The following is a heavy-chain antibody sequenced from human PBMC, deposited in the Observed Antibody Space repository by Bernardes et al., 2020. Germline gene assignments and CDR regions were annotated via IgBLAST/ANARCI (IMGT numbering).Heavy chain of an antibody. CDR2: INPNSGGT. CDR1: GYTFTGYY. Sequence: ASVKVSCKASGYTFTGYYMHWVRQAPGQGLEWMGRINPNSGGTNYAQKFQGRVTMTRDTSISTAYMELSRLRSDDTAVYYCARGLGTMVQGVIIPYYFDYWGQGTLVTVSS. J-gene: IGHJ4*02. V-gene: IGHV1-2*06. CDR3: ARGLGTMVQGVIIPYYFDY. D-gene: IGHD3-10*01.